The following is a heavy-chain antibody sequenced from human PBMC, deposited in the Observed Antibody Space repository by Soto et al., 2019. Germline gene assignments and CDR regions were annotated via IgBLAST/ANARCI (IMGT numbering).Heavy chain of an antibody. J-gene: IGHJ4*02. CDR2: IIPIFGTA. Sequence: QVQLVQSGAEVKKPGSSVKVSCKASGGTFSSYAISWVRQAPGQGLEWMGGIIPIFGTANYAQKFQGRVTITADESTSTAYMELSSLSSEDTAVYYCARVLTTYDFWSGLNFDYWGQGTLVTVSS. V-gene: IGHV1-69*01. CDR3: ARVLTTYDFWSGLNFDY. CDR1: GGTFSSYA. D-gene: IGHD3-3*01.